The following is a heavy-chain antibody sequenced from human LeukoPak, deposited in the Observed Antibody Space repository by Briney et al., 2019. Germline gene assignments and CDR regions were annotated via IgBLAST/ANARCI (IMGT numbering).Heavy chain of an antibody. CDR2: ISYDGSNQ. CDR1: GFTFSKYS. CDR3: AKDLFYYDKGGFDY. D-gene: IGHD3-22*01. Sequence: GGSLRLSCAASGFTFSKYSMHWVRQTPGKGLEWVAFISYDGSNQYYADSVKGRFTLSRDNSKNTLYLQMDSLRPEDTALYYCAKDLFYYDKGGFDYWGQGTPVTVSS. V-gene: IGHV3-30*18. J-gene: IGHJ4*02.